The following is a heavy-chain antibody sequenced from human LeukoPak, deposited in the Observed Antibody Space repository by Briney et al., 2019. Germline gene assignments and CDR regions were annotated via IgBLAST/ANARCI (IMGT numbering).Heavy chain of an antibody. CDR2: IKEDGSEK. Sequence: GGSLRFSCAASVFTFSTDWMDWVRQALGKGLEWVANIKEDGSEKYYEDSVKGRFTIPRDNAKNSLYLQMNSLRAEDTAVYYCARNVGWFRFDYWGQGTLVTVSS. V-gene: IGHV3-7*03. CDR1: VFTFSTDW. D-gene: IGHD2-15*01. CDR3: ARNVGWFRFDY. J-gene: IGHJ4*02.